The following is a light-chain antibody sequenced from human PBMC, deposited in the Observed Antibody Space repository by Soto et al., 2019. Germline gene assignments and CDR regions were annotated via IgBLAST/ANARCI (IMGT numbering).Light chain of an antibody. CDR2: DVS. CDR1: LSVTKY. V-gene: IGKV3-11*01. CDR3: HQRSNLPLT. J-gene: IGKJ4*01. Sequence: EVVLSQSPDTLSLSPGERATLSCRASLSVTKYLAWYQQKPGQALRLLIYDVSKRATGVPARFSGSGSETDFTLTISSLEPEDFAVYYCHQRSNLPLTFGGGTKLEIK.